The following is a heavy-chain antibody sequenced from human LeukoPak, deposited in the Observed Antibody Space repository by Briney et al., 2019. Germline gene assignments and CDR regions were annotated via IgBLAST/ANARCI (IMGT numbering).Heavy chain of an antibody. CDR2: ISAYNGNT. CDR1: GYTFTSYG. V-gene: IGHV1-18*01. D-gene: IGHD2-15*01. Sequence: ASVKVSCKASGYTFTSYGISWVRQAPGQGLEWMGWISAYNGNTNYAQKLQGRVTMTTDTSTSTACMELRSLRSDDTAVYYCARDAPRLGYCSGGSCLNDYWGQGTLVTVSS. CDR3: ARDAPRLGYCSGGSCLNDY. J-gene: IGHJ4*02.